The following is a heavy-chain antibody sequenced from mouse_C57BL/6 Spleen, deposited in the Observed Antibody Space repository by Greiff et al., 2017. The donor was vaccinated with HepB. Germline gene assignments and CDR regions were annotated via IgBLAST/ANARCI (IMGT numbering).Heavy chain of an antibody. Sequence: EVQGVESGAELVRPGASVKLSCTASGFNIKDYYMHWVKQRPEQGLEWIGRIDPEDGDTEYAPKFQGKATMTADTSSNTAYLQRSSLTSEDTAVYYCTSYYYGSSGFAYWGQGTLVTVSA. D-gene: IGHD1-1*01. J-gene: IGHJ3*01. CDR2: IDPEDGDT. CDR3: TSYYYGSSGFAY. CDR1: GFNIKDYY. V-gene: IGHV14-1*01.